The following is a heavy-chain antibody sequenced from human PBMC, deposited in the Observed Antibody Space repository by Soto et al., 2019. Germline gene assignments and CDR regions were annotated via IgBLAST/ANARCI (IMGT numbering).Heavy chain of an antibody. CDR2: MNPNSGNT. CDR3: ARAIN. CDR1: GYTFTSFD. J-gene: IGHJ3*01. V-gene: IGHV1-8*01. Sequence: ASVKVSCKASGYTFTSFDINWVRQATGQGLEWLGWMNPNSGNTGYAQKFQGRITLTRSTSTSTAYMELTSLRSEDTAVYYCARAINWGQGTMVTVSS.